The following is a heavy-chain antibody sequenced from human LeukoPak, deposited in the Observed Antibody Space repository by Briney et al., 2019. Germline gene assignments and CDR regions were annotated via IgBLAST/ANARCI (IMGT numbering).Heavy chain of an antibody. V-gene: IGHV1-18*01. J-gene: IGHJ6*03. Sequence: GASVKVSCKASGYTFTSYGISWVRQAPGQGLEWMGWISAYNGNTNYAQKFQGRVTITADKSTSTAYMELSSLRSEDTAVYYCARVDCSSTSCYPYTYYYYYMDVWGKGTTVTVSS. D-gene: IGHD2-2*01. CDR3: ARVDCSSTSCYPYTYYYYYMDV. CDR1: GYTFTSYG. CDR2: ISAYNGNT.